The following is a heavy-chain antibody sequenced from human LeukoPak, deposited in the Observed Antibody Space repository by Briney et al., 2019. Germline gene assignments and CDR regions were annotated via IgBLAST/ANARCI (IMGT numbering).Heavy chain of an antibody. J-gene: IGHJ3*02. CDR2: IKQDGSEK. CDR1: GFTFSSYW. CDR3: ARGYDFWSGSPDAFDI. Sequence: GGSLRLSCAASGFTFSSYWMSWVRQAPGKGLEWVANIKQDGSEKYYVDSVKGRFTISRDNAKNSLYLQMNSLRAEDTAVYYCARGYDFWSGSPDAFDIWGQGTMVTVSS. V-gene: IGHV3-7*01. D-gene: IGHD3-3*01.